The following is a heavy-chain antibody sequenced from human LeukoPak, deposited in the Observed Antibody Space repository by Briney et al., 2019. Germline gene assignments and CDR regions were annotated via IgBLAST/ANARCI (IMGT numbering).Heavy chain of an antibody. Sequence: SETLSLTCTVSGGSISSYYWSWIRQPAGKGLEWIGRIYTSGSTNYNPSLKSRVTMSVDTSKNQFSLKLRSVTAADTAVYYCAGWFGELLSIFTYWGQGALVTVSS. CDR3: AGWFGELLSIFTY. V-gene: IGHV4-4*07. J-gene: IGHJ4*02. CDR2: IYTSGST. D-gene: IGHD3-10*01. CDR1: GGSISSYY.